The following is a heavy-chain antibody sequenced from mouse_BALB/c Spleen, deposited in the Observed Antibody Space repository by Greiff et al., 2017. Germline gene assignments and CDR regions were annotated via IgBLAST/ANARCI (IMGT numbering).Heavy chain of an antibody. D-gene: IGHD2-2*01. J-gene: IGHJ2*01. Sequence: VQLQQSGAELAKPGASVKMSCKASGYTFTSYWMHWVKQRPGQGLDWIGYINPSTGYTEYNQKFKDKATLTADKSSSTAYMQLSSLTSEDSAVYYCARWFPYYFDYWGQGTTLTVSS. CDR1: GYTFTSYW. CDR2: INPSTGYT. V-gene: IGHV1-7*01. CDR3: ARWFPYYFDY.